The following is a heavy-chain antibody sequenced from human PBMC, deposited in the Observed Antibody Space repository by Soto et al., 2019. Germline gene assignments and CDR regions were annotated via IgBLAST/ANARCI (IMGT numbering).Heavy chain of an antibody. CDR3: SRDSTGWYMD. CDR1: GYTFTNYP. CDR2: IHAGNGNT. J-gene: IGHJ4*02. D-gene: IGHD6-19*01. Sequence: QVHLVQSGAEVKKPGASVKVSCKASGYTFTNYPMHWVRQAPGQRLEWMGWIHAGNGNTKYSQKFQGRVTFTRDTSATTAYMELSSLRSEDTAVYYCSRDSTGWYMDWGQGTLVTVSS. V-gene: IGHV1-3*01.